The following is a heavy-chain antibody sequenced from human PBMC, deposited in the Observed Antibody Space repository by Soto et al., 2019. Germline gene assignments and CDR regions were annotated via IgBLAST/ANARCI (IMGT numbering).Heavy chain of an antibody. V-gene: IGHV3-49*03. D-gene: IGHD3-22*01. CDR2: IRSKAYGGTT. CDR1: GFTFGDYA. J-gene: IGHJ3*02. CDR3: TTYYYDSNAFDI. Sequence: GALRLSCTASGFTFGDYAMSWFRQAPGKGLEWVGFIRSKAYGGTTEYAASVKGRFTISRDDSKSIAYLQMNSLKTEDTAVYYCTTYYYDSNAFDIWGQGTMVTVSS.